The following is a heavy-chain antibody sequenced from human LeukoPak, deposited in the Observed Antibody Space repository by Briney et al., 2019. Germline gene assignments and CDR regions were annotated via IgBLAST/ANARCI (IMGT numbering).Heavy chain of an antibody. V-gene: IGHV3-66*01. CDR1: GFTVSSNY. Sequence: PGGSLRLSCAASGFTVSSNYMSWVRQAPGKGLEWVSVIYSGGSTYYADSVKGRFTISRDNSKNTLYLQMNSLRAEDTAVYYCAKDPQQYYDYVWGSYRPTDAFDIWGQGTMVTVSS. CDR2: IYSGGST. D-gene: IGHD3-16*02. J-gene: IGHJ3*02. CDR3: AKDPQQYYDYVWGSYRPTDAFDI.